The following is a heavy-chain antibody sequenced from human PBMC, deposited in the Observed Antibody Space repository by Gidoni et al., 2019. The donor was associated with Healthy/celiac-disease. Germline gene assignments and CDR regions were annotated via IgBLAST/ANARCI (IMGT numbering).Heavy chain of an antibody. V-gene: IGHV3-30*18. J-gene: IGHJ4*02. CDR1: GFTFRSYG. CDR3: AKDPSSGWPPLTGSLTFDY. Sequence: QVQLVESGGGVVQPGRSLRLSCAASGFTFRSYGMHWVRQAPGQGLEWVAVISYDGSNKYYADSVKGRFTISRDNSKNTLYLQMNSLRAEDTAVYYCAKDPSSGWPPLTGSLTFDYWGQGTLVTVSS. CDR2: ISYDGSNK. D-gene: IGHD6-19*01.